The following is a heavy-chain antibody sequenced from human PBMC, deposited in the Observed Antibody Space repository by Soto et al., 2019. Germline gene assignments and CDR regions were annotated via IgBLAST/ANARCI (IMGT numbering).Heavy chain of an antibody. CDR2: IYYSGIT. CDR1: GGSISGYY. D-gene: IGHD3-9*01. V-gene: IGHV4-59*08. Sequence: PSETLSLTCFVSGGSISGYYGSWVRQPPGKGLKWIGYIYYSGITTYNSSLKGRVTMSVDTSKNQFSLELSSVTAADTAVYYCARRRYADWAFDYWGQGTLVTVSS. CDR3: ARRRYADWAFDY. J-gene: IGHJ4*02.